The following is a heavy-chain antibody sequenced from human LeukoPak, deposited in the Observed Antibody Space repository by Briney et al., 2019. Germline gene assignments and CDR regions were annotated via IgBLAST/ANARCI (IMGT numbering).Heavy chain of an antibody. CDR1: GSTFSTYA. CDR3: AKDAFGAGGFDY. V-gene: IGHV3-23*01. CDR2: ISRSGSYI. Sequence: GGSLRLSCAASGSTFSTYAMTWVRQAPGKGLDWVSTISRSGSYIDYADSVKGRFTISRDDSTNTVYLQMNSLRAEDTAVYYCAKDAFGAGGFDYWGQGTLVTVSS. J-gene: IGHJ4*02. D-gene: IGHD3-16*01.